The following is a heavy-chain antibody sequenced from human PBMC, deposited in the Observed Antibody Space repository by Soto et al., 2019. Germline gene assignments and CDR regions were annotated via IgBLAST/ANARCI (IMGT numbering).Heavy chain of an antibody. D-gene: IGHD2-2*01. CDR1: GFTFSTYA. CDR3: AKEGYCSSTSCRNFDY. CDR2: LSGSGDST. Sequence: GGSLRLSCAASGFTFSTYAMTWVRQAPGKGLEWVSALSGSGDSTYYADSVKGRFTISRDNYKNTLHLQMNSLRAEDTAVYYCAKEGYCSSTSCRNFDYWGQGTLVTVSS. J-gene: IGHJ4*02. V-gene: IGHV3-23*01.